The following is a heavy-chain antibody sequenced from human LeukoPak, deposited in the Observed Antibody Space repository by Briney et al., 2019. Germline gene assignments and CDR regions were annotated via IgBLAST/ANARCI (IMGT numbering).Heavy chain of an antibody. D-gene: IGHD7-27*01. CDR2: IYYSGST. V-gene: IGHV4-31*03. CDR1: GGSISSGGYY. Sequence: SETLSLTCTVSGGSISSGGYYWSWIRQHPGKGLEWIGYIYYSGSTYYNPSLKSRVTMSVDTPKNQFPLKLSSVTAADTAVYYCASLLNGGVAHWFDPWGQGTLVTVSS. CDR3: ASLLNGGVAHWFDP. J-gene: IGHJ5*02.